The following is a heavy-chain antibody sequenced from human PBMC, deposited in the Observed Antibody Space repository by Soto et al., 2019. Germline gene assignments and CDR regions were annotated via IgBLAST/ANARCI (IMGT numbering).Heavy chain of an antibody. J-gene: IGHJ6*03. CDR3: AKIGQNYYYYYYMDV. V-gene: IGHV3-9*01. CDR1: GFTFDDYS. CDR2: ISWNSGSI. Sequence: GGSLRLSCAASGFTFDDYSMHWVRQAPGKGLEWVSGISWNSGSIGYADSVKGRFTISRDNAKNSLYLQMNSLRAEDTALYYCAKIGQNYYYYYYMDVWGKGTTVTVSS.